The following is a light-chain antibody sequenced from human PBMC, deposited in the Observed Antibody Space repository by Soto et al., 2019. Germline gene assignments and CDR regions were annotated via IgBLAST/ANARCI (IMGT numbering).Light chain of an antibody. V-gene: IGKV3-11*01. CDR3: QHRSIWPVS. J-gene: IGKJ5*01. CDR1: QSVGTD. CDR2: DAS. Sequence: TQSPASLSVSPGERATLSWWASQSVGTDLAWYLQKPGQAPRLLIYDASNRATGIPARFSGSGSGTDFTLTISSLEPEDFAVYYCQHRSIWPVSFGQRARLEI.